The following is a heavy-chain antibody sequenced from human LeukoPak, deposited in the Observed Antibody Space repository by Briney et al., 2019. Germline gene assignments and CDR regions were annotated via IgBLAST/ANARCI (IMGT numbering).Heavy chain of an antibody. CDR3: ALPVRSSSTSDYYYYMDV. Sequence: SVKVSCKASGGTFSGYAISWVRQAPGQGLEWMGRIIPIFGTANYAQKFQGRVTLTTDESTSTAYMELSSLRSEDTAVYYCALPVRSSSTSDYYYYMDVWGKGTTVTVSS. V-gene: IGHV1-69*05. J-gene: IGHJ6*03. CDR1: GGTFSGYA. D-gene: IGHD2-2*01. CDR2: IIPIFGTA.